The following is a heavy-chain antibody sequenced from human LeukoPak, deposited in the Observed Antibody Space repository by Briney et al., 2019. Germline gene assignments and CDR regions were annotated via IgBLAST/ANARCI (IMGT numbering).Heavy chain of an antibody. CDR1: GFTFRSYW. Sequence: PGGSLRLSCAASGFTFRSYWMAWVRQAPGKGLEWVANIKEDESAKHQADSVKGRFTISRDNAQNSVYLQMSSLSGGDTAVYYWGGDVGGSLTYGARGPLVTVSS. CDR3: GGDVGGSLTY. D-gene: IGHD1-26*01. V-gene: IGHV3-7*01. CDR2: IKEDESAK. J-gene: IGHJ4*02.